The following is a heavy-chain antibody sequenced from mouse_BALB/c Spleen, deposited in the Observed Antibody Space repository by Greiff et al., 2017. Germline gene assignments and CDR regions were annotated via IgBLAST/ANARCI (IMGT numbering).Heavy chain of an antibody. Sequence: QVQLQQPGAELVKPGASVKMSCKASGYTFTSYWMHWVKQRPGQGLEWIGVIDPSDSYTSYNQKFKGKATLTVDTSSSTAYMQLSSLISEDSAVYYCTRPLLHYAMDYWGQGTSVTVSS. CDR2: IDPSDSYT. D-gene: IGHD1-1*01. J-gene: IGHJ4*01. V-gene: IGHV1S127*01. CDR3: TRPLLHYAMDY. CDR1: GYTFTSYW.